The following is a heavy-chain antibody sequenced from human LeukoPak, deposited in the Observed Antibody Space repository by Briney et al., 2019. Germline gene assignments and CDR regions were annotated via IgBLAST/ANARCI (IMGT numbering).Heavy chain of an antibody. CDR3: ARGGITIFGVCEI. Sequence: GGSLRLSCAASGFTFSSYWMSWVRQAPGKGLEWVANIKQDGSEKYYVDSVKGRFTISRDNAKNSLYLQMNSLRAEDTAVYYCARGGITIFGVCEIWGQGTMVTVSS. CDR2: IKQDGSEK. V-gene: IGHV3-7*04. D-gene: IGHD3-3*01. CDR1: GFTFSSYW. J-gene: IGHJ3*02.